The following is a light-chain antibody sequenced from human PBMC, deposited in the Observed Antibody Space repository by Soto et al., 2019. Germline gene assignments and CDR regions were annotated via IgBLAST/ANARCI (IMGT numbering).Light chain of an antibody. J-gene: IGLJ1*01. V-gene: IGLV1-40*01. CDR3: QSYDCSLSGYV. CDR1: SSNIGAGYE. CDR2: ENN. Sequence: QAVVTQPPSVSEAPGQRVTISCTGSSSNIGAGYEAHWYQQVPGTAPKLLIYENNNRPSGVPDRFSGSKSGTSASLAITGPQAEDEAEYYCQSYDCSLSGYVFGTGTKLTGL.